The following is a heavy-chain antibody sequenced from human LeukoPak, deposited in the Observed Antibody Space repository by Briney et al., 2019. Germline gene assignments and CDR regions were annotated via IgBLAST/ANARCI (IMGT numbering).Heavy chain of an antibody. J-gene: IGHJ4*02. D-gene: IGHD2-21*01. Sequence: GESLKISCKGSGYSFTSYWIGWVRQMPGKGLEWMGIIYPGDSDTRYSPSFQGQVTISADKSISTAYLQWSSLKASDTAMYYCARRSFKCGGDCYYFDYWGQGTLVTVSS. CDR1: GYSFTSYW. V-gene: IGHV5-51*01. CDR2: IYPGDSDT. CDR3: ARRSFKCGGDCYYFDY.